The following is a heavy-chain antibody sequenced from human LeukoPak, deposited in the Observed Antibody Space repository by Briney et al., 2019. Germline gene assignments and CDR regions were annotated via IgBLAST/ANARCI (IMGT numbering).Heavy chain of an antibody. V-gene: IGHV7-4-1*02. Sequence: ASVKVSCKASGYTFTSYAMNWVRQAPGQGLEWMGWINTNTGNPTYAQGFTGRFVFSLDTSVSTAYLQISSLKAEDTAVYYCARDPQPNGDYDGGVVYWGQGTLVTVSS. CDR1: GYTFTSYA. D-gene: IGHD4-17*01. J-gene: IGHJ4*02. CDR3: ARDPQPNGDYDGGVVY. CDR2: INTNTGNP.